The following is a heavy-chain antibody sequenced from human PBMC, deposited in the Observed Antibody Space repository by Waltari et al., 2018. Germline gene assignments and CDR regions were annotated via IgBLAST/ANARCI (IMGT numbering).Heavy chain of an antibody. V-gene: IGHV4-59*11. J-gene: IGHJ4*02. CDR2: IYYSGST. Sequence: QVQLQESGPGLVKPSETLSLTCTVSGGSISSHYWSWIRQPPGQGLEWIGYIYYSGSTNYNPSLKSRVTISVDTSKNQFSLKLSSVTAADTAVYYCAREGYCSGGSCHPGYFDYWGQGTLVTVSS. D-gene: IGHD2-15*01. CDR3: AREGYCSGGSCHPGYFDY. CDR1: GGSISSHY.